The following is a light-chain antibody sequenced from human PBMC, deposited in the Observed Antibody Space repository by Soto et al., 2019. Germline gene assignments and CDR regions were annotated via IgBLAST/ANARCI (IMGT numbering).Light chain of an antibody. CDR1: QSISNY. V-gene: IGKV1-39*01. Sequence: DIQMTQSPASLSASVGDRVTITCRTTQSISNYLHWYQLKPGKAPKPLIYAASGLQSGVPSRFSASGSGTDFTLTISSLQPEDFAIYYCQQTYSIPATFGQGTKVDIK. CDR3: QQTYSIPAT. CDR2: AAS. J-gene: IGKJ1*01.